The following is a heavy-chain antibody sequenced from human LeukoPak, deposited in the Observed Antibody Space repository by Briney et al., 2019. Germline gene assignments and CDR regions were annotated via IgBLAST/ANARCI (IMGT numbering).Heavy chain of an antibody. CDR3: ARARIAAPLLDY. V-gene: IGHV3-48*03. D-gene: IGHD6-13*01. CDR2: ISRSSGSSI. CDR1: GFTFSNYE. Sequence: GGSLRLSCAASGFTFSNYEMNWVRQAPGKGLEWVSYISRSSGSSIYYADSVKGRFTISRDNAKTSLYLQMNSLRVEDTAVYFCARARIAAPLLDYWGQGTLVTVSS. J-gene: IGHJ4*02.